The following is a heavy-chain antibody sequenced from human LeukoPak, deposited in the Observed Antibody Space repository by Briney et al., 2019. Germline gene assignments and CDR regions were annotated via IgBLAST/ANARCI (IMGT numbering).Heavy chain of an antibody. CDR1: GFTFSSYA. CDR2: ISGSGGST. CDR3: AAAYVDTAMGGIDY. V-gene: IGHV3-23*01. Sequence: GALRLSCAASGFTFSSYAMSWVRQAPGKGLEWVSAISGSGGSTYYADSVKGRFTISRDNSKNTLYLQMNSLRSEDTAVYYCAAAYVDTAMGGIDYWGQGTLVTVSS. J-gene: IGHJ4*02. D-gene: IGHD5-18*01.